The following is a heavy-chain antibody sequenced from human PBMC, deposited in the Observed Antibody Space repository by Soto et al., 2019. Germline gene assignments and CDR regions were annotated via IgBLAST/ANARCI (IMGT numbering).Heavy chain of an antibody. D-gene: IGHD1-7*01. J-gene: IGHJ4*02. CDR3: ARGYYLKGNITGTTVA. Sequence: QVQLVQSGAEVKRPGSSVKVSCKASGGTFSSYAISWVRQAPGQGLEWMGGIIPIFGTANYAQKFQGRVTITADESTSTAYMELSSLRSEDTAVYYCARGYYLKGNITGTTVAWGQGTLVTVSS. CDR2: IIPIFGTA. V-gene: IGHV1-69*01. CDR1: GGTFSSYA.